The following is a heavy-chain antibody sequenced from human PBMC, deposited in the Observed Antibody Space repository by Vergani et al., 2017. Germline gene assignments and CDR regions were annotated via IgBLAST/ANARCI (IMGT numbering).Heavy chain of an antibody. CDR2: ISYDGSNK. CDR1: GFTFSSYG. Sequence: QVQLVESGGGVVQPGRSLRLSCAASGFTFSSYGMHWVRQAPGKGLEWVAVISYDGSNKYYADSVKGRFTISTDNSKNTLYLQMNSLRAEDTAVYYCATDRTYYGSGSYYNGFDYWGQGTLVTVSS. D-gene: IGHD3-10*01. V-gene: IGHV3-30*03. J-gene: IGHJ4*02. CDR3: ATDRTYYGSGSYYNGFDY.